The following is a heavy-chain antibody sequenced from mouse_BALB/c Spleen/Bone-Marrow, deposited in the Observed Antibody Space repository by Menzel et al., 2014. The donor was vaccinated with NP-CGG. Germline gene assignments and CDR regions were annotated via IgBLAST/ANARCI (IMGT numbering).Heavy chain of an antibody. V-gene: IGHV1-54*03. CDR1: GYVFTDFL. Sequence: VQLQQSGAELVRPGTSLKVSCQASGYVFTDFLLEWVKQRPGQGLEWVGVINPGSGGTNYNEKFKDKATLTADRSSSTAYMQLSRLTSDDSAVYFCARSRDYYDNNSFAYWGQGTLVTVSA. CDR3: ARSRDYYDNNSFAY. D-gene: IGHD1-1*01. J-gene: IGHJ3*01. CDR2: INPGSGGT.